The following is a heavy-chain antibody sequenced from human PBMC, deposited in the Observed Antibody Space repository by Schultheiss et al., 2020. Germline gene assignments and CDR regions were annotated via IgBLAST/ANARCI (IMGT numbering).Heavy chain of an antibody. CDR1: GFTFNSYA. CDR3: AKSGAYYYDSSGYYRF. Sequence: GESLKISCAASGFTFNSYAMNWVRQAPGKGLEWVSAISGSGGSTYYADSVKGRFTISRDNSKNTLYLQMNSLRAEDTAVYYCAKSGAYYYDSSGYYRFWGQGALVTVSS. CDR2: ISGSGGST. J-gene: IGHJ4*02. V-gene: IGHV3-23*01. D-gene: IGHD3-22*01.